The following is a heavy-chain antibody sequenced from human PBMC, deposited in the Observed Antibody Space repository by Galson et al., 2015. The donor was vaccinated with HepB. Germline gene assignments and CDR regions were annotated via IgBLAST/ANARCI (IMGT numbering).Heavy chain of an antibody. CDR3: ATLGKAKTWFAP. CDR1: GDNFTTYW. Sequence: SGAEVKKPGESLKISCKGSGDNFTTYWIIWVRQMPGKGLEWMGIIYPGDSDSRDSPSFQGQVTFSADKSISTAYLQWSSLKASDTAMYYCATLGKAKTWFAPWGQGTLVTVPS. J-gene: IGHJ5*02. CDR2: IYPGDSDS. D-gene: IGHD3-16*01. V-gene: IGHV5-51*01.